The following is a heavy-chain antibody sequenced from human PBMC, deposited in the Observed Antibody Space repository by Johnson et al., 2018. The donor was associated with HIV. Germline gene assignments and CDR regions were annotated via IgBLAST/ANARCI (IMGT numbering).Heavy chain of an antibody. CDR1: GFTFSSYW. V-gene: IGHV3-7*01. CDR3: ARATGSWMDGFDI. Sequence: QLVESGGGLVQPGGSLRLSCAASGFTFSSYWMSWVRQAPGKGLEWVANIKQDGSEKYYADSVKVRFTISRDNSKNTLYLQMNSLRAEDTAVYYCARATGSWMDGFDIWGPGTMVTVSS. J-gene: IGHJ3*02. CDR2: IKQDGSEK. D-gene: IGHD2-2*03.